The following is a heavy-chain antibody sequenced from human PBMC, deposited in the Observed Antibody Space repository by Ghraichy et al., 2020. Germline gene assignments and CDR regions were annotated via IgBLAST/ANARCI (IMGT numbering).Heavy chain of an antibody. CDR3: ARDPNGDYVGAFDF. V-gene: IGHV3-23*01. CDR1: GLTFSSYA. D-gene: IGHD4-17*01. Sequence: GESLNISCAASGLTFSSYAMTWVRQAPGKGLEWVSAISGSGGSTYYADSVKGRFTISRDNAKSTLYLQMNSLRPEDTGVYFCARDPNGDYVGAFDFGGQGTMVTVSS. CDR2: ISGSGGST. J-gene: IGHJ3*01.